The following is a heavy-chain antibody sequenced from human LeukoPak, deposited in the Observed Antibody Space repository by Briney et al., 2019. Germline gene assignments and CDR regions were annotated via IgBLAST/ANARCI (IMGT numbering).Heavy chain of an antibody. CDR1: GFTFSNAW. Sequence: PGGSLRLSCAASGFTFSNAWMSWVRQAPGKGLEWVGRIKSKTDGGTTDYAAPVKGRFTISRDDSKNTLYLQMNSLKTEDTAVYYCTTLAITDYYYYMDVWGKGTTVTVSS. D-gene: IGHD3-16*01. V-gene: IGHV3-15*01. J-gene: IGHJ6*03. CDR3: TTLAITDYYYYMDV. CDR2: IKSKTDGGTT.